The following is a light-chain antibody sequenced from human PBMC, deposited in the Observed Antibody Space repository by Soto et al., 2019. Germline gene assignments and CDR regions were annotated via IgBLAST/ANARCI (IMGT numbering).Light chain of an antibody. V-gene: IGKV1-5*01. CDR2: DVS. CDR1: SSSKW. Sequence: DIQMTQSPSTLAASVGDTVTMTCRSSSKWLSWYQKKPGKAPKLLIYDVSNLERGVPPRFRGSTSGADSTLPITGLQPDDLGTYYCQHTTDFTFGQGTKVEIK. CDR3: QHTTDFT. J-gene: IGKJ2*01.